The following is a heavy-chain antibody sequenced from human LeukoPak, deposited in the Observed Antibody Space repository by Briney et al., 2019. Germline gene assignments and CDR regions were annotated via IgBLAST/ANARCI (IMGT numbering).Heavy chain of an antibody. Sequence: GGSPRLSCAASGFTFSSYAMHWVRQAPGKGLEWVAVISYDGSNKYYADSVKGRFTISRDNSKNTLYLQMNSLRAEDTAVYYCARGTYYDILSGDANDAFDIWGQGTMVTVSS. D-gene: IGHD3-9*01. V-gene: IGHV3-30*04. CDR1: GFTFSSYA. J-gene: IGHJ3*02. CDR3: ARGTYYDILSGDANDAFDI. CDR2: ISYDGSNK.